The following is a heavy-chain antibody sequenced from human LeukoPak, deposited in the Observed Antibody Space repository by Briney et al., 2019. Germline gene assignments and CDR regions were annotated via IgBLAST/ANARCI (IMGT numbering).Heavy chain of an antibody. CDR3: ARALWTGFIDY. CDR1: GGSISSYY. CDR2: IYYSGST. D-gene: IGHD3/OR15-3a*01. J-gene: IGHJ4*02. Sequence: KPSETLSLTCTVSGGSISSYYWSWIRQPPGKGLEWTGYIYYSGSTNYNPSLKSRVTISVDTSKNQFSLKLSSVTAADTAVYYCARALWTGFIDYWGQGTLVTVSS. V-gene: IGHV4-59*01.